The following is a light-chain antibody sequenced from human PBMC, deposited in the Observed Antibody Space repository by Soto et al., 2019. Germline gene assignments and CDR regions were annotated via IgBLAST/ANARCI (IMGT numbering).Light chain of an antibody. CDR3: QQGRNWLLT. J-gene: IGKJ4*01. V-gene: IGKV3-15*01. CDR1: QNVYNN. Sequence: EIVLMQSAAAPSVNQEEGATLSCKASQNVYNNLAWYQQRPGQPPRLLIYDASTRATGISARFSGSGYGTEFTLTISSLHSEDFAVYYCQQGRNWLLTFAAGTNVDI. CDR2: DAS.